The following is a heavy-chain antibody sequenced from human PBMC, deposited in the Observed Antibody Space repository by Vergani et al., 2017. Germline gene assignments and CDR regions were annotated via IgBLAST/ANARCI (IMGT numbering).Heavy chain of an antibody. J-gene: IGHJ6*03. D-gene: IGHD3-3*01. CDR2: IIPIFGTA. V-gene: IGHV1-69*01. Sequence: QVQLVQSGAEVKKPGSSVKVSCKASGGTFSSYAISWVRQAPGQGLEWMGGIIPIFGTANYAQKFQGRVTITADESTSTAYMELSSLRSEDTAVYYCASSPYYDFWSGYSRDYYYYYMDGWGKGTTVTVSS. CDR1: GGTFSSYA. CDR3: ASSPYYDFWSGYSRDYYYYYMDG.